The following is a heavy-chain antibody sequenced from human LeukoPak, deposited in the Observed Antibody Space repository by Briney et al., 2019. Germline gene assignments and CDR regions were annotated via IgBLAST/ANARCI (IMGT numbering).Heavy chain of an antibody. J-gene: IGHJ5*02. CDR3: ARDRAANQDWVEFDP. D-gene: IGHD3/OR15-3a*01. CDR1: GFTFSSYA. V-gene: IGHV3-23*01. Sequence: GGSLRLSCAASGFTFSSYAMNWVRQAPGKGLEWVGLIRDSGEAFYADFARGRFAISRDESENTLYLQMNSLRVEDTAVYFCARDRAANQDWVEFDPWGQGTPVIVSS. CDR2: IRDSGEA.